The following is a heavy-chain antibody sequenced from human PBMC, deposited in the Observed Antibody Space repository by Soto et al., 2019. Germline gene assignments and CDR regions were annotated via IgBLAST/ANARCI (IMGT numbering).Heavy chain of an antibody. V-gene: IGHV4-34*01. J-gene: IGHJ6*02. CDR2: INHSGST. CDR1: VGSFSGYY. Sequence: SEALSLPCAVYVGSFSGYYWSWIRQPPVKGLEWIGEINHSGSTNYNPSLKSRVTISVDTSKNQFSLKLSSVTAADTAVYYCATSITMVRGVSYYGMDVWGQGTTVTVSS. CDR3: ATSITMVRGVSYYGMDV. D-gene: IGHD3-10*01.